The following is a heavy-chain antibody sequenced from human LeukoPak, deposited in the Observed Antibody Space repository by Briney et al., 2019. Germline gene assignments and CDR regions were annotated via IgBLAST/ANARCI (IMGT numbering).Heavy chain of an antibody. J-gene: IGHJ1*01. D-gene: IGHD2-2*01. CDR1: GYSFTSYW. CDR3: VLKGGVVVPAAPTPTRGNAEYFQH. CDR2: IYPGDSDT. Sequence: GESLKISCKGSGYSFTSYWIGWVRQMPGKGLEWMGIIYPGDSDTRYSPSFQGQVTISADKSISTAYLQWSSLKASDTAMYYCVLKGGVVVPAAPTPTRGNAEYFQHWGQGTLVTVSS. V-gene: IGHV5-51*01.